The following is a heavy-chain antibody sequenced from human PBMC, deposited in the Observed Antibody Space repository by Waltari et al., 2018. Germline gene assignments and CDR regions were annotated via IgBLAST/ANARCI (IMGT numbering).Heavy chain of an antibody. CDR1: GDSISSSNW. D-gene: IGHD3-3*01. CDR2: IYHSGGT. CDR3: ARASYDFWSGYKASYFDY. J-gene: IGHJ4*02. Sequence: QVQLQESGPGLVKPSGTLSLTCVVSGDSISSSNWWSWVRQPPGKGVEWIGEIYHSGGTNYTSSLKTRVTISVDKSKNQFSLKLISVTAADTAMYYCARASYDFWSGYKASYFDYWGQGTLVTVSS. V-gene: IGHV4-4*02.